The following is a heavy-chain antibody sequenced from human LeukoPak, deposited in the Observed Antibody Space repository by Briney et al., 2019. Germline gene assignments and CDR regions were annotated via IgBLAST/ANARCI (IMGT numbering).Heavy chain of an antibody. V-gene: IGHV3-11*04. CDR2: ISSSGSTI. D-gene: IGHD6-19*01. Sequence: SGGSLRLSCAASGFTFSDYYMNWIRQAPGKGLEWVSYISSSGSTIYYADSVKGRFTISRDNAKNSLYLQMNSLRAEDTAVYYCARDSSGWYHWFDPWGQGTLSPSPQ. CDR3: ARDSSGWYHWFDP. CDR1: GFTFSDYY. J-gene: IGHJ5*02.